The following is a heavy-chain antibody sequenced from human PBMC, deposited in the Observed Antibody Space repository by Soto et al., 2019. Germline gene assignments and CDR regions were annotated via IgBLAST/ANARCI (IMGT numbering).Heavy chain of an antibody. CDR3: ASDPLAVAGSFVDY. CDR2: ISYDGREI. V-gene: IGHV3-30-3*01. CDR1: GLTFNIFA. D-gene: IGHD6-19*01. Sequence: PGGSLRLSCVASGLTFNIFAFHWVRHAPGKGLEWLSVISYDGREIHYSESVKGRFTISRDSSTNTVYLEMNSLRYEDTAVYYCASDPLAVAGSFVDYWGQGTLVTVSS. J-gene: IGHJ4*02.